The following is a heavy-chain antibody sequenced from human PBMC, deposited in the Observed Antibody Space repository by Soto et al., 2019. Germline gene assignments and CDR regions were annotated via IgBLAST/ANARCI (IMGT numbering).Heavy chain of an antibody. Sequence: GGSLRLSCAASGFTFSSYAMSWVRQAPGKGLEWVSAISGSGGSTYYADSVKGRFTISRDNSKNTLYLQMNSLRAEDTAVYYCAKDGSMALYYDSSGYYYFDYWGQGTLVTVSS. CDR3: AKDGSMALYYDSSGYYYFDY. D-gene: IGHD3-22*01. CDR2: ISGSGGST. CDR1: GFTFSSYA. V-gene: IGHV3-23*01. J-gene: IGHJ4*02.